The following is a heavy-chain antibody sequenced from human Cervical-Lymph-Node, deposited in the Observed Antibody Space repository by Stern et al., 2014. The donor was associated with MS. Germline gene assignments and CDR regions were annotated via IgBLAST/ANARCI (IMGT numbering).Heavy chain of an antibody. V-gene: IGHV1-24*01. CDR2: YDPEDGET. CDR3: ATDLDIAVVGDAFDI. D-gene: IGHD2-15*01. CDR1: GYTLSELC. Sequence: MQLVESGAEVKKPGASVKVSCKVSGYTLSELCMHWVRQAPGKGLEWMGGYDPEDGETTYAQNFQGRVIMTEDTSTDTAYLELSSLRSEDTAVYYCATDLDIAVVGDAFDIWGQGTTVIVSS. J-gene: IGHJ3*02.